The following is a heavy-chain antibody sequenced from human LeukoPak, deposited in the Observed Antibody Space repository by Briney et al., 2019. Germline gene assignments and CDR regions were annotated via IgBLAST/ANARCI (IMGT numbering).Heavy chain of an antibody. CDR1: GFTFSSYA. CDR3: AKDPLDY. Sequence: GGFLRLSCAASGFTFSSYAMIWVRQAPGKGLEWVSGISGSGANTYNGDYVKGRFTVSRDNSKNTLYLQMNSLRAEDTAIYYCAKDPLDYWGQGTLVTVSS. CDR2: ISGSGANT. V-gene: IGHV3-23*01. J-gene: IGHJ4*02.